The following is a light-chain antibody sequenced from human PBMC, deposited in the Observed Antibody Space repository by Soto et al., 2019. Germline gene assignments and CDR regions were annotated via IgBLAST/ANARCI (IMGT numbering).Light chain of an antibody. CDR2: ATS. CDR3: QQYGSSVT. CDR1: QNISSTY. V-gene: IGKV3-20*01. Sequence: EIVLTQSPGTLSLSPGEGATVSCRASQNISSTYVAWYQQKPGQAPRLLIYATSNRGTGIPARFSGRGSGTDFTLTIRRLEPEDFAVYYCQQYGSSVTFGQGTRLEIK. J-gene: IGKJ5*01.